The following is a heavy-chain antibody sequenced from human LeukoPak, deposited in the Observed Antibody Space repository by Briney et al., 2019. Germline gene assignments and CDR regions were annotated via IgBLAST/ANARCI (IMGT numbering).Heavy chain of an antibody. V-gene: IGHV4-61*02. D-gene: IGHD3-3*01. CDR1: GGSISSGSYY. J-gene: IGHJ4*02. CDR2: IYTSGST. CDR3: ARGYYDFWSGYSYYCDY. Sequence: PSETLSLTCTVSGGSISSGSYYWSWIRQPAGKGLEWIVRIYTSGSTNYNPSLKSRVTISVDTSKNQFSLKLSSVTAADTAVYYCARGYYDFWSGYSYYCDYWGQGTLVTVSS.